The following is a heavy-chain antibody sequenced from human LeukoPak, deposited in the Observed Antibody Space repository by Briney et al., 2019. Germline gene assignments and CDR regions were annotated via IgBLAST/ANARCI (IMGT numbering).Heavy chain of an antibody. D-gene: IGHD1-26*01. V-gene: IGHV3-7*05. J-gene: IGHJ4*02. Sequence: GGSMRPSGAASGFTFSSHWKNWVRQAPGKGLEWVANIKQDGSEKYYVDSVKGRFTISRDNAKNSLYLQMNSLRAEDTAVYYCARGGELFDYWGQGTLVTVSS. CDR3: ARGGELFDY. CDR1: GFTFSSHW. CDR2: IKQDGSEK.